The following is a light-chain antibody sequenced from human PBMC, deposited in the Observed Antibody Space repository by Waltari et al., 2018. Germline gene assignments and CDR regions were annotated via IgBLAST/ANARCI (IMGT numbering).Light chain of an antibody. CDR1: QSISSW. Sequence: DIQMTQYPSTLSASVGDRVTITCRASQSISSWLAWYQQKPGKAPKLLIYKASSLESGVPSRFSGSGSGTEFTLTISSLQPDDFATYYCQQYPRTFGQGTKVEIK. V-gene: IGKV1-5*03. J-gene: IGKJ1*01. CDR2: KAS. CDR3: QQYPRT.